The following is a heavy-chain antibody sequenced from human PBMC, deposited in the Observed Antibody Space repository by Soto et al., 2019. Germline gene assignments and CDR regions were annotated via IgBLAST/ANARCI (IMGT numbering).Heavy chain of an antibody. CDR1: GYTFTSYA. CDR3: ASTIYCSGGSCYSVSSCLDP. Sequence: QVQLVQSGAEVKKPGASVKVSCKASGYTFTSYAMHWVRQAPGQRLEWMGWINASNGNTKYSQKFQGRVTITRDTPASTAYMELSSLRSEDTAVYYCASTIYCSGGSCYSVSSCLDPWGQGTLVTVSS. V-gene: IGHV1-3*01. J-gene: IGHJ5*02. CDR2: INASNGNT. D-gene: IGHD2-15*01.